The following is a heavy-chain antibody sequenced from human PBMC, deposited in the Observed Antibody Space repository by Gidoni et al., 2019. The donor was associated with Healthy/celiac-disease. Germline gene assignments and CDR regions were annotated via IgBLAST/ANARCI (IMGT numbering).Heavy chain of an antibody. D-gene: IGHD3-3*01. J-gene: IGHJ6*02. V-gene: IGHV1-69*01. CDR2: IIPIFGTA. CDR3: ARDNDDFWSGYYYYYGMDV. CDR1: GGTFSSYA. Sequence: QVQLVQSGAEVKKPGSSVKVSCKASGGTFSSYAISWVRQAPGQGLEWMGGIIPIFGTANYAQKFQGRVTITADESTSTAYMELSSLRSEDTAVYYCARDNDDFWSGYYYYYGMDVWGQGTTVTVSS.